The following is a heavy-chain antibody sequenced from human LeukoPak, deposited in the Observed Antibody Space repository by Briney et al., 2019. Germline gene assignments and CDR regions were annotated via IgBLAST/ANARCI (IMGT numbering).Heavy chain of an antibody. CDR1: RFTFSDYY. CDR3: ARVRSYGSYYFDY. J-gene: IGHJ4*02. Sequence: PGGSLRLSCAASRFTFSDYYMSWIRQAPGKGLEWVSYISSSSSYTNYADSVKGRFTISRDNVKNSLYLQMNSLRAEDTAVYYCARVRSYGSYYFDYWGQGTLVTVSS. CDR2: ISSSSSYT. D-gene: IGHD5-18*01. V-gene: IGHV3-11*06.